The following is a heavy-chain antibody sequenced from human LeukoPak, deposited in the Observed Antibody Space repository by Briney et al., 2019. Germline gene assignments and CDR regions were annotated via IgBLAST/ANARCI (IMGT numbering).Heavy chain of an antibody. Sequence: GRSLRLSCAASGFTFSSYAIHWVRQAPGKGPEWLARISYDGSDKYYAHSVKGRFTISRDNSKNTLYLQMNSLRAEDTAVYYCARDWFPGSSFDYWGQGTLVTVSS. CDR3: ARDWFPGSSFDY. D-gene: IGHD6-6*01. J-gene: IGHJ4*02. CDR1: GFTFSSYA. V-gene: IGHV3-30-3*01. CDR2: ISYDGSDK.